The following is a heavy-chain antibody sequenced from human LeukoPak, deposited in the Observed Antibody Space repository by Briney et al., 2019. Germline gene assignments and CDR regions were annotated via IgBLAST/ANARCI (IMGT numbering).Heavy chain of an antibody. CDR1: GGTFSSYA. CDR3: AREGLDGSTQIYYYGMDV. V-gene: IGHV1-69*04. J-gene: IGHJ6*02. Sequence: SVKVSCKASGGTFSSYAISWVRQAPGQGLEWMGRIIPTLGIAKYAQKFQGRVTITADKSTSTAYMELSSLRSEDTAVYYCAREGLDGSTQIYYYGMDVWGQGTTVTVSS. D-gene: IGHD3/OR15-3a*01. CDR2: IIPTLGIA.